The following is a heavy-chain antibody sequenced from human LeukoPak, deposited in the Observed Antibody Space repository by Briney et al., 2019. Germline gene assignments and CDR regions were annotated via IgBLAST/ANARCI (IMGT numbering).Heavy chain of an antibody. Sequence: GASVKVSCKASGYTFSSYAISWVRQAPGQGLEWMGGIIPIFGTANYAQKFQGRVTITADESTSTAYMELSSLRSEDTAVYYCARDIVVVPAANNWFDPWGQGTLVTVSS. D-gene: IGHD2-2*01. CDR2: IIPIFGTA. CDR3: ARDIVVVPAANNWFDP. V-gene: IGHV1-69*13. J-gene: IGHJ5*02. CDR1: GYTFSSYA.